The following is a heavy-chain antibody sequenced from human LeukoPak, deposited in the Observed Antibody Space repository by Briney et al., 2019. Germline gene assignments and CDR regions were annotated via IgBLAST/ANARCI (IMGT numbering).Heavy chain of an antibody. J-gene: IGHJ4*02. CDR2: IKRKTDGGTT. CDR1: GFTVSAAW. V-gene: IGHV3-15*01. CDR3: TTDPDNSGYDY. Sequence: PGGSLRLSCATSGFTVSAAWMTWVRQAPGQGLEWVGRIKRKTDGGTTDYAVPVKGRFTISRGDSKNTLYLQMNSLKTEDTAVYYCTTDPDNSGYDYWGQGTLVTVSS. D-gene: IGHD3-22*01.